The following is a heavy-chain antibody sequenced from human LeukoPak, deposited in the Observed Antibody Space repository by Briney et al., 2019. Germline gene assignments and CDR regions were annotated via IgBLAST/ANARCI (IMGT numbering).Heavy chain of an antibody. CDR2: ISYDGSNK. J-gene: IGHJ6*02. CDR3: AKILTQPYYDFWSGYLHNYGMDV. V-gene: IGHV3-30*18. D-gene: IGHD3-3*01. Sequence: GSLRLSCAASGFTFSSYGMHWVRQAPGKGLEWVAVISYDGSNKYYADSVKGRFTISRDNSKNTLYLRMNSLRAEDTAVYYCAKILTQPYYDFWSGYLHNYGMDVWGQGTTVTVSS. CDR1: GFTFSSYG.